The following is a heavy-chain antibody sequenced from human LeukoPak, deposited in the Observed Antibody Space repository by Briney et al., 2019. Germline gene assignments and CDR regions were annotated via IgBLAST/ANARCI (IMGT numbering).Heavy chain of an antibody. Sequence: SETLSLTCAVYGGSFSGYYWSWIRQPPGKGLEWIGEINHSGSTNYNPSLKSRVTISVDTSKNQSSLKLSSVTAADTAVYYCARGRRYSYGYKYYYYGMDVWGKGTTVTVSS. J-gene: IGHJ6*04. CDR1: GGSFSGYY. CDR2: INHSGST. CDR3: ARGRRYSYGYKYYYYGMDV. D-gene: IGHD5-18*01. V-gene: IGHV4-34*01.